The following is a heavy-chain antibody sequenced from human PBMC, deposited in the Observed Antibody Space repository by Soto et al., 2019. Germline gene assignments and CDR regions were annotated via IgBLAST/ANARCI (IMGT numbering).Heavy chain of an antibody. CDR1: GYTFTSYA. J-gene: IGHJ5*02. D-gene: IGHD4-17*01. V-gene: IGHV1-3*01. CDR2: INAGNGNT. CDR3: ASDAVWAGDYFNWFDP. Sequence: QVQLVQSGAEVKKPGASVKVSCKASGYTFTSYAMHWVRQAPGQRLEWMGWINAGNGNTKYSQKFQGRVTITRDTSASTAYMELSCLRSEDTAVYYCASDAVWAGDYFNWFDPWGQGTLVTVSS.